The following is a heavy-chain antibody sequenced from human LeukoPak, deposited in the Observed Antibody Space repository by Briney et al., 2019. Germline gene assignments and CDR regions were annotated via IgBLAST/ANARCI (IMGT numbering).Heavy chain of an antibody. Sequence: ALVKVSCTASGYTFTTYGISWVRQAPGQGFEWMGWINTYNGNTNYAHKFRGRVTMTTDTSTRTVYMEVRSLRSDDTAVYYCARDPADHGDLREDAHYYALDVWGQGTTVTVSS. CDR2: INTYNGNT. V-gene: IGHV1-18*04. J-gene: IGHJ6*02. CDR3: ARDPADHGDLREDAHYYALDV. D-gene: IGHD4-17*01. CDR1: GYTFTTYG.